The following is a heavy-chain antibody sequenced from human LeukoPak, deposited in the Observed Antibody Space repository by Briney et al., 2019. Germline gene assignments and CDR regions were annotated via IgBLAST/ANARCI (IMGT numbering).Heavy chain of an antibody. D-gene: IGHD1-26*01. CDR2: ISYDGSNE. Sequence: GGSLRLSCAASGFTFSNYGMHWVRQAPGKGLEWVAVISYDGSNEYYEDSVKGRFTISRDSSRTTLYLQMISLRAEDTAVYYCARGPQYSGRIDYWGQGTLVTVSS. J-gene: IGHJ4*02. CDR1: GFTFSNYG. V-gene: IGHV3-30*03. CDR3: ARGPQYSGRIDY.